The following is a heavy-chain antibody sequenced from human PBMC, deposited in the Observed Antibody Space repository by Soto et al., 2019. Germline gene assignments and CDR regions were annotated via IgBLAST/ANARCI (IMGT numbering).Heavy chain of an antibody. CDR2: IYPVDSDS. V-gene: IGHV5-51*01. CDR3: AKHEGYCSTTTCSNCEY. Sequence: VESLKISCKGSGFTFTSYWIAWVRQIPWKGLEWMGIIYPVDSDSSYSPSFQGQVTISADKSINTAYLHWSSLKASDTAIYYCAKHEGYCSTTTCSNCEYWGKGNLVNVSS. D-gene: IGHD2-2*01. J-gene: IGHJ4*02. CDR1: GFTFTSYW.